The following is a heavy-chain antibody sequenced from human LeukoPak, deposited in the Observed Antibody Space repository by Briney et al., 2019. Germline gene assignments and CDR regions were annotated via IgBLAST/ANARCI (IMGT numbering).Heavy chain of an antibody. CDR3: ATDRKVGTWDPRFDY. J-gene: IGHJ4*02. V-gene: IGHV3-7*01. Sequence: QPGGSLRLSCAASGSTFNNYWMMWVRQAPGKGLEWVANIREDGSEKNYVDSVKGRFTISRDNAKISLYLQMNSLRVEDTAVYYCATDRKVGTWDPRFDYWGQGTLVTVSS. CDR2: IREDGSEK. CDR1: GSTFNNYW. D-gene: IGHD4-23*01.